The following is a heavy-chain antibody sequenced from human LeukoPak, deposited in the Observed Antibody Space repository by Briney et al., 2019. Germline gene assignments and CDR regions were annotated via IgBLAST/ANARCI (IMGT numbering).Heavy chain of an antibody. V-gene: IGHV5-51*01. CDR2: IY. Sequence: GESLKISCKGSGYRFTSYWIGWGRQMPGKGLEWMGIIYSPSFQGQVTISADKSISTAYLQWSRLKASDTAMYYCARPNYGGSYDYWYFDLWGRGTLVTVSS. J-gene: IGHJ2*01. CDR1: GYRFTSYW. D-gene: IGHD1-26*01. CDR3: ARPNYGGSYDYWYFDL.